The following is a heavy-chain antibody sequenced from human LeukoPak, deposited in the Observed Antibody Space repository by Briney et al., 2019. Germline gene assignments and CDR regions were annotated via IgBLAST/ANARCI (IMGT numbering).Heavy chain of an antibody. V-gene: IGHV3-20*04. D-gene: IGHD4-11*01. J-gene: IGHJ6*03. CDR2: INWSGGST. CDR1: GFTFDDYG. CDR3: ARHSVIYYYYYMDV. Sequence: GGSLRLSCAASGFTFDDYGMSWVRQAPGKGLEWVSGINWSGGSTGYADSVKGRLTISRDNAKNSLYLQMNSLRAEDTALYYCARHSVIYYYYYMDVWGKGTTVTVSS.